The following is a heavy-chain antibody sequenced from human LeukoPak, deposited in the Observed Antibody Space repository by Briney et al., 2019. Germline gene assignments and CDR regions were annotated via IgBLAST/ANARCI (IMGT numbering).Heavy chain of an antibody. Sequence: GASVKVSCKASGYTFTSYGINWVRQAPGQGLEWMGGIIPIFGTANYAQKFQGRVTMTTDTSTSTAYMELRSLRSDDTAVYYCARVSGFGELLRNYYYYYYMDVWGKGTTVTVSS. CDR3: ARVSGFGELLRNYYYYYYMDV. CDR2: IIPIFGTA. CDR1: GYTFTSYG. D-gene: IGHD3-10*01. J-gene: IGHJ6*03. V-gene: IGHV1-18*01.